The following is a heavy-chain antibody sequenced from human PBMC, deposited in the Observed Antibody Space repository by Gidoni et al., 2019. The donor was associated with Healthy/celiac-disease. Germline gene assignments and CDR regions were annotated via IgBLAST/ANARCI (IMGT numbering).Heavy chain of an antibody. Sequence: QVQLVESGGGVVQPGRSLSLSCAASGFPFSSYGMHWVRQAPGKGLEWVAVISYDGSNKYYADSVKGRFTISRDNSKNTLYLQMNSLRAEDTAVYYCAKDFLAGWFDPWGQGTLVTVSS. CDR1: GFPFSSYG. V-gene: IGHV3-30*18. CDR3: AKDFLAGWFDP. CDR2: ISYDGSNK. J-gene: IGHJ5*02.